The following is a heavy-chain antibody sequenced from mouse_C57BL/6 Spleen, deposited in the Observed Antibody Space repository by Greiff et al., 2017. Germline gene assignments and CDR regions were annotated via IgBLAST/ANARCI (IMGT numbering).Heavy chain of an antibody. D-gene: IGHD2-4*01. CDR1: GYTFTDYE. Sequence: QVQLQQSGAELVRPGASVTLSCKASGYTFTDYEMHWVKQTPVHGLEWIGAIDPETGGTAYNQKFKGKAILTAYKSSSTAYMELRSLTSEDSAVYYCTRDYDEGYAMDYWGQGTSVTVSS. CDR2: IDPETGGT. J-gene: IGHJ4*01. V-gene: IGHV1-15*01. CDR3: TRDYDEGYAMDY.